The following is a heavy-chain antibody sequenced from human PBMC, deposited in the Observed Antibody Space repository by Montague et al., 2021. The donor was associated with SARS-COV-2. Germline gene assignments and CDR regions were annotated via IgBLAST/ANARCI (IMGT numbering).Heavy chain of an antibody. CDR1: GDSVSSNIAT. J-gene: IGHJ4*02. V-gene: IGHV6-1*01. CDR2: TYYRSKWHN. CDR3: ARIPVGSKYYFDF. Sequence: CAISGDSVSSNIATWNWIRQSPSRGLEWLGRTYYRSKWHNDYAESVKSRINIDPDTSKHQFSLHLNSVTPEDTAVYYCARIPVGSKYYFDFWGQGTLVTVSS. D-gene: IGHD2-2*01.